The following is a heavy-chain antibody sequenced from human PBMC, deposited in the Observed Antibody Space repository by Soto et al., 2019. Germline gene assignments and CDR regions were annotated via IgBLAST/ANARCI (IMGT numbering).Heavy chain of an antibody. CDR3: ARGGGDFWSGYYWDVYYYYGMDV. CDR1: GGSFSGYY. Sequence: QVQLQQWGAGLLKPSETLSLTCAVYGGSFSGYYWSWIRQPPGKGLEWIGEINHSGSTNYNPSLKSRVTISVDTSKNQFPLKLSSVTAADTAVYYCARGGGDFWSGYYWDVYYYYGMDVWGQGTTVTVSS. D-gene: IGHD3-3*01. J-gene: IGHJ6*02. CDR2: INHSGST. V-gene: IGHV4-34*01.